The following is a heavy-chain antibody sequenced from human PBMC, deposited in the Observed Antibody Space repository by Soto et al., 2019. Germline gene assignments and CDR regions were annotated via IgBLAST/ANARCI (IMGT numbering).Heavy chain of an antibody. CDR2: ISAYNGNT. Sequence: ASVKVSCKASGYTFTSYGISWVRQAPGQGLEWMGWISAYNGNTNYAQKLQGRVTMITDTSTSTAYMELRSLIFDDTAVYYCARGPLYCSGGSCYPSAYGMDVWG. V-gene: IGHV1-18*01. J-gene: IGHJ6*02. CDR3: ARGPLYCSGGSCYPSAYGMDV. D-gene: IGHD2-15*01. CDR1: GYTFTSYG.